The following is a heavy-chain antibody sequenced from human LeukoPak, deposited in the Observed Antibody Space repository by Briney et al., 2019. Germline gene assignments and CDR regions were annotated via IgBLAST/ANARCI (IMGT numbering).Heavy chain of an antibody. CDR2: FDPEDGET. CDR3: ARDREEYYYDSSGYSLGY. CDR1: GYTLTEFS. D-gene: IGHD3-22*01. J-gene: IGHJ4*02. V-gene: IGHV1-24*01. Sequence: ASVKVSCKVAGYTLTEFSMHWVRQAPGKGLEWMGGFDPEDGETIYAQKFQGRVTMTEDTSTDTAYMELSSLRSEDTAVYYCARDREEYYYDSSGYSLGYWGQGTLVTVSS.